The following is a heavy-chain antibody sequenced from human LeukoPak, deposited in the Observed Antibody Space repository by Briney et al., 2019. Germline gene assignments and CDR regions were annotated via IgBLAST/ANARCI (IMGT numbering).Heavy chain of an antibody. CDR1: GYTFTGYG. CDR2: ISAYNGNT. CDR3: ARGCGFSGSYLCWFDP. V-gene: IGHV1-18*01. D-gene: IGHD1-26*01. J-gene: IGHJ5*02. Sequence: ASVKVSCKASGYTFTGYGISWVRQAPGQGLEWMGWISAYNGNTNYAQKLQGRVTMTTDTSTSTAYMELRSLRSDDTAVYYCARGCGFSGSYLCWFDPWGQGTLVTVSS.